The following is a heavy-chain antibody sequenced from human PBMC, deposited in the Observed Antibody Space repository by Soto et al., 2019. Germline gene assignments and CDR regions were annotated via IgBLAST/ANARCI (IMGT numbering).Heavy chain of an antibody. CDR3: AREIEPMGGPFDF. Sequence: QVNLVQSGAEVKKPGSSVKVSCKASGDSFSSLSLNWVRQAPGQGLEWVGGIIPVVGTGTYAQKFQDRVTITADKSTSTVYMELTSLTSEDTAVYYRAREIEPMGGPFDFWGQGTLVTVSS. D-gene: IGHD2-15*01. CDR1: GDSFSSLS. J-gene: IGHJ4*02. CDR2: IIPVVGTG. V-gene: IGHV1-69*06.